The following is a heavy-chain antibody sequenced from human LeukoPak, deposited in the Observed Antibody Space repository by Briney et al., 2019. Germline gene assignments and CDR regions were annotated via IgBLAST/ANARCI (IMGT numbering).Heavy chain of an antibody. CDR1: GYTFTSYD. CDR2: MNPNSGNT. V-gene: IGHV1-8*01. D-gene: IGHD1/OR15-1a*01. J-gene: IGHJ4*02. Sequence: ASVKVSCKASGYTFTSYDINWVRQATGQGLEWMGWMNPNSGNTGYAQKFQGRVTMTRNTSISTAYMELSSLRSEDTAVYYCARQTTYRSPADYWGQGTLVTVSS. CDR3: ARQTTYRSPADY.